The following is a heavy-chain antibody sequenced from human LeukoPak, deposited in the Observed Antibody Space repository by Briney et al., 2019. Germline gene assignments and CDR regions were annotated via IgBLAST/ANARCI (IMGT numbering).Heavy chain of an antibody. CDR3: ARVMGSGWTGFDY. CDR1: GDSISSNYC. V-gene: IGHV4-4*02. D-gene: IGHD6-19*01. Sequence: SETLSLTCAVSGDSISSNYCWSWVRQPPGKGLEWIGEIFHSGNTNYNPSFRSRVTISVDTSKNQFSLKLSSVTAADTAVYYCARVMGSGWTGFDYWGQGTLVTVSS. CDR2: IFHSGNT. J-gene: IGHJ4*02.